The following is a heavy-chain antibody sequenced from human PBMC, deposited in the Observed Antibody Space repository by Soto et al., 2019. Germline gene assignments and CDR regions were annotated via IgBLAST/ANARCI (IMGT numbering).Heavy chain of an antibody. V-gene: IGHV1-46*03. J-gene: IGHJ3*02. CDR1: GYSFTSQY. CDR2: INPNGGST. D-gene: IGHD5-12*01. CDR3: AGEQWLRPGGGGTEPLDI. Sequence: QVQLVQSGAEVEKPGASVKISCKASGYSFTSQYVHWVRQAPGQGLEWMGIINPNGGSTTYAQKFEGRVTMSRDTPPSTVHMGLGSLTSEATAVYYGAGEQWLRPGGGGTEPLDIWGQGTMVTVAS.